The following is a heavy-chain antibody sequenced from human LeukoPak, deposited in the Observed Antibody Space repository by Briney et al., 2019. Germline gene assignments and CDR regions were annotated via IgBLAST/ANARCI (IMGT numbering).Heavy chain of an antibody. V-gene: IGHV4-39*07. CDR2: IYYSGST. Sequence: SETLSLTCTVSGGSISSTSYYWGWIRQPPGKGLECIGTIYYSGSTYYNPSLESRVTMSLDMSKNQFSLKLSSVTAADTAVYYCARDENGYVWGSFRAWGQGTLVTVSS. D-gene: IGHD3-16*02. CDR3: ARDENGYVWGSFRA. J-gene: IGHJ5*02. CDR1: GGSISSTSYY.